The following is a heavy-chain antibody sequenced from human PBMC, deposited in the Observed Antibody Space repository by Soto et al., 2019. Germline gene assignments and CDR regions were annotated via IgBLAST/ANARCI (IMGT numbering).Heavy chain of an antibody. V-gene: IGHV3-23*01. J-gene: IGHJ4*02. CDR2: ISGSGGST. Sequence: GGSLRLSCGASGFTFNSYAMSWVRQAPGKGLEWVSAISGSGGSTYYADSVKGRFTISRDNSKNTLYLQMNSLRAEDTAVYFCAKRSVGSVYYFDCWGQGTLVTVSS. CDR3: AKRSVGSVYYFDC. CDR1: GFTFNSYA.